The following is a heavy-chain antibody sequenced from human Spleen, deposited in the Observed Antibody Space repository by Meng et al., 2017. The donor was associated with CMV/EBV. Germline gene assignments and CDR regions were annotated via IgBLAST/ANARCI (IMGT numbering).Heavy chain of an antibody. CDR3: AKDAYSSGWYVFGH. D-gene: IGHD6-19*01. CDR1: GFTFSSYW. V-gene: IGHV3-7*01. Sequence: GGSLRLSCAASGFTFSSYWMSWVRQAPGKGLEWVANIKQDGSEKYYVDSVKGRFTISRDNAKNTLYLQMNSLRTDDTALYYCAKDAYSSGWYVFGHWGQGTLVTVSS. J-gene: IGHJ4*02. CDR2: IKQDGSEK.